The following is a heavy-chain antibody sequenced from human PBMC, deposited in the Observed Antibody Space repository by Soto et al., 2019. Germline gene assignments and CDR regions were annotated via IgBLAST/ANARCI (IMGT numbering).Heavy chain of an antibody. Sequence: EVQLLESGGGLVQPGGSLRLSCAASGFTFSSYAMSWVRQAPGKGLEWVSAISGSGGSTYYADSVKGRFTISRDNSKNTLYLQTNSLRAEDTAVYYCAAARYYYYYGMDVWGQGTTVTVSS. V-gene: IGHV3-23*01. D-gene: IGHD6-6*01. CDR3: AAARYYYYYGMDV. CDR2: ISGSGGST. CDR1: GFTFSSYA. J-gene: IGHJ6*02.